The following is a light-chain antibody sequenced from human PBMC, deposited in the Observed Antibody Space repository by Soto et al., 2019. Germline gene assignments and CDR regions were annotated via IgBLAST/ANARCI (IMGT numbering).Light chain of an antibody. J-gene: IGLJ1*01. CDR3: SSYTSSITLYV. Sequence: QSVLTQPPSASGTPGQTITISCTGTSSDIGGYNYVSWYQQHPGKAPKLMIYDVSNRPSGVSYRFSGSKSGNTASLTISGLQAEDEADYYCSSYTSSITLYVFGTGTKLTVL. CDR1: SSDIGGYNY. V-gene: IGLV2-14*03. CDR2: DVS.